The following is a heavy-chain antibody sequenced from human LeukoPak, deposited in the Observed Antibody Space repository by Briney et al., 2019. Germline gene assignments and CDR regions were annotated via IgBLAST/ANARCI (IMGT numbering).Heavy chain of an antibody. D-gene: IGHD4/OR15-4a*01. J-gene: IGHJ3*02. CDR3: AREGDYKYGAFDI. Sequence: GGSLRLSCAASGFTFSNAWMNWVRQAPGKGLEWVGRIKSKTDGGTTDYAAPVKGRFTISRDNAKNSLYLQMDSLRGEDTAVYYCAREGDYKYGAFDIWGQGTLLTVSS. CDR1: GFTFSNAW. CDR2: IKSKTDGGTT. V-gene: IGHV3-15*07.